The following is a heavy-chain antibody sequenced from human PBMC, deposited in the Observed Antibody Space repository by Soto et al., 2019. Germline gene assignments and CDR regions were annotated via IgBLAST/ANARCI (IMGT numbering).Heavy chain of an antibody. D-gene: IGHD3-3*01. CDR1: GFDFSSYS. CDR2: INEDSSYI. V-gene: IGHV3-21*02. J-gene: IGHJ6*03. CDR3: VRDFGWYFRSGYMDV. Sequence: EVQLVESGGGLVKPGGSLRLSCAASGFDFSSYSMNWVRQAPGKGLEWVSSINEDSSYIYYEHSLRGRFTISRDNAKESLYLQMNSLRAEDTAVYYCVRDFGWYFRSGYMDVWGDGAKVTVSS.